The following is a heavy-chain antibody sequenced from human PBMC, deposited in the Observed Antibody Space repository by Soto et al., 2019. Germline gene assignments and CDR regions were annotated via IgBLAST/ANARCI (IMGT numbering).Heavy chain of an antibody. Sequence: EVQLLESGGGVVQPGRSLRRSCAASGFTFSSYAMSWVRQPPGKGLEWVSAISGSGGSTYYADSVKGRFTISRDNSKNTLYLKMNSLRAEDTAVYYCAKDLDSGCPASGAFDIWCQGTIVTVSS. CDR3: AKDLDSGCPASGAFDI. CDR1: GFTFSSYA. D-gene: IGHD1-26*01. CDR2: ISGSGGST. J-gene: IGHJ3*02. V-gene: IGHV3-23*01.